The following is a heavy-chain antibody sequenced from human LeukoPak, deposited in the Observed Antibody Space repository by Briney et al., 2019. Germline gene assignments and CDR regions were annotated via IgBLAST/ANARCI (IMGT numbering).Heavy chain of an antibody. Sequence: GGSLRLSCAASGFTFSSYAMNWVRQAPGKGLEWVASIKQDGSDKYYVDSVRGRFTISRDNVKNSLYLQMNSLRAEDTAVYYCARDRDGSGWVELDYWGQGTLVTVSS. CDR1: GFTFSSYA. D-gene: IGHD6-19*01. J-gene: IGHJ4*02. CDR3: ARDRDGSGWVELDY. CDR2: IKQDGSDK. V-gene: IGHV3-7*01.